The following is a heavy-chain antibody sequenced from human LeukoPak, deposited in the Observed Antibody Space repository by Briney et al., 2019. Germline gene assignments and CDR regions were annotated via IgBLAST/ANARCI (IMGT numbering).Heavy chain of an antibody. CDR2: INHSGST. CDR1: GGSISSTSYY. CDR3: ARGRWGVPDY. V-gene: IGHV4-39*07. D-gene: IGHD5-24*01. Sequence: SETLSLTCTVSGGSISSTSYYWSWIRQPPGTGLEWIGEINHSGSTNYNPSFKSRVTISVDTSKNQFSLKLSSVTAADTAVYYCARGRWGVPDYWGQGTLVTVSS. J-gene: IGHJ4*02.